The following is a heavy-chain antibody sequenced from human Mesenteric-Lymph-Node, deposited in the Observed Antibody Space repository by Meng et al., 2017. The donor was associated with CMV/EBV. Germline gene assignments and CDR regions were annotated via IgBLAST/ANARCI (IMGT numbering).Heavy chain of an antibody. CDR2: INPNSGDT. D-gene: IGHD6-13*01. CDR3: ARDPVSSSWHQILYYGLDV. CDR1: KYTFIGYY. V-gene: IGHV1-2*02. J-gene: IGHJ6*02. Sequence: SVKVSCKPSKYTFIGYYIHWVRQAPGQGLEWMGYINPNSGDTIYAQKFQGRVTMTRDTSISTAYMEVTRLRSDDTAVYYCARDPVSSSWHQILYYGLDVWGQGTTVTVSS.